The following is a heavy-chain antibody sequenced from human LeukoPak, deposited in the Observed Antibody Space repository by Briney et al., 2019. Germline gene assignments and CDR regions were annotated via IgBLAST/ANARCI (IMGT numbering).Heavy chain of an antibody. CDR1: GFTFDDYA. D-gene: IGHD6-13*01. CDR2: ISGDGGST. J-gene: IGHJ4*02. V-gene: IGHV3-43*02. Sequence: QPGGSLRHSCSVSGFTFDDYAMHWVRQAPGKGLEWVSLISGDGGSTYYADSVKGRFTISRDNSKNSLYLQMNSLRTEDTALYYCAKDSSSWTRGLFDYWGQGTLVTVSS. CDR3: AKDSSSWTRGLFDY.